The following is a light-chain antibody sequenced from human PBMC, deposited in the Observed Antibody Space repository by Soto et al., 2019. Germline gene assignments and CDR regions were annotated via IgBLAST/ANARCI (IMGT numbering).Light chain of an antibody. CDR3: QEYNRDSGT. J-gene: IGKJ1*01. Sequence: DIHMTQSPSTLSASVGYRVTITFRASQSLVIWLSCHQQKPGKAPKLLIYDASTLKSGVPSRFSGSGSGTKFTLTISSLQPDDFEAYYCQEYNRDSGTFGQGTKVDIK. V-gene: IGKV1-5*01. CDR2: DAS. CDR1: QSLVIW.